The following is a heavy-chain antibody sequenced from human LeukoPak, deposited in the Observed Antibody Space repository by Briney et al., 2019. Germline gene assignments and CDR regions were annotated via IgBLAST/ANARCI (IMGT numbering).Heavy chain of an antibody. D-gene: IGHD1-1*01. CDR1: GGSISGYY. J-gene: IGHJ4*02. CDR2: IYYSGST. V-gene: IGHV4-59*08. CDR3: ARLRVHLEGLDS. Sequence: SETLSLTCTVSGGSISGYYWSWIRQPPGKGLECIGYIYYSGSTNYNPSLKSRVTISLDTSKNQFSLNLSSVTAADTAVYYCARLRVHLEGLDSWGQGALVTVSS.